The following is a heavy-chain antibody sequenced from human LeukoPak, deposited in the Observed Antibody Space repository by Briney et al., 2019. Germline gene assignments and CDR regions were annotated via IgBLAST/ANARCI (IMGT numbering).Heavy chain of an antibody. J-gene: IGHJ5*02. CDR1: GLTLSTYT. CDR3: ARDRSLVDGDYGVWFDA. D-gene: IGHD4-17*01. CDR2: ISSTSTTK. V-gene: IGHV3-48*04. Sequence: SGGSLRLSCTASGLTLSTYTMNWVRQAPGKGLEWVTYISSTSTTKYYADSVKGRFTISRDNSKNSLDLQMNRLTAEDTAVYYCARDRSLVDGDYGVWFDAWGQGSLVTVSS.